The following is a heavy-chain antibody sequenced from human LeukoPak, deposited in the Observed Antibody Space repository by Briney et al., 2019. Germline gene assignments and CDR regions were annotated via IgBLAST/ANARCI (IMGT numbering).Heavy chain of an antibody. CDR2: IYHSGST. CDR1: GGSISSGGYY. Sequence: LQTLSLTCTVSGGSISSGGYYWSWIRQPPGKGLEWIGYIYHSGSTYYNPSLKSRVTISVDRSKNQFSLKLASVTAADTAVYFCARWDDSAWAFGSWGPGTLVTVSS. CDR3: ARWDDSAWAFGS. V-gene: IGHV4-30-2*01. D-gene: IGHD6-19*01. J-gene: IGHJ4*02.